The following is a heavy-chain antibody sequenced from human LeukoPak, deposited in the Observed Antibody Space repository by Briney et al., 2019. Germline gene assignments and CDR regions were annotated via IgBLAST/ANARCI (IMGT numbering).Heavy chain of an antibody. V-gene: IGHV1-2*02. J-gene: IGHJ5*02. D-gene: IGHD1-26*01. CDR1: GYTFTGYY. CDR2: INPNSGGT. CDR3: ARESGSPSWFDP. Sequence: ASVKVSCKASGYTFTGYYMHWVRQAPGQGLEGMGWINPNSGGTNYAQKFQGRVIMTRDNSISTAYMELSRLRYDDTAVYYCARESGSPSWFDPWGQGTLVTVSS.